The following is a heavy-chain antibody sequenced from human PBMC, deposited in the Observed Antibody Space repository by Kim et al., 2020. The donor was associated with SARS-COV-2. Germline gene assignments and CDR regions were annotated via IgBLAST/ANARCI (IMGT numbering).Heavy chain of an antibody. CDR1: GGSISSSSYY. V-gene: IGHV4-39*01. J-gene: IGHJ4*02. CDR2: IYYSGST. D-gene: IGHD6-13*01. Sequence: SETLSLTCTVSGGSISSSSYYWGWIRQPPGKGLEWIGSIYYSGSTYYNPSLKSRVTISVDTSKNQFSLKLSSVTAADTAVYYCARRGAAAGRGTDYWGQGTLVTVSS. CDR3: ARRGAAAGRGTDY.